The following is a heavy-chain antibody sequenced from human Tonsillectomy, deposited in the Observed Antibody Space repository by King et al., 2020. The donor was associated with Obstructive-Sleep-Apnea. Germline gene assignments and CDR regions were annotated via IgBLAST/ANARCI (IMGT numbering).Heavy chain of an antibody. CDR1: GGPFSGYY. J-gene: IGHJ6*02. CDR3: AARAMVRGTWGMDV. D-gene: IGHD3-10*01. V-gene: IGHV4-34*01. CDR2: INHSGST. Sequence: VQLQQWGAGLLKPSETLSLTCVVYGGPFSGYYWSWIRQPPGKGLEWIGEINHSGSTNYNTSLKSRVTISVDTSKNQFSLKLSSVTAAYTAVYYCAARAMVRGTWGMDVWGQGTTVTVSS.